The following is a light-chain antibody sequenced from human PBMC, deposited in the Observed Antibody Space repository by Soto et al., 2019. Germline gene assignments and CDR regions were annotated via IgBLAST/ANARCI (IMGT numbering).Light chain of an antibody. V-gene: IGLV2-14*01. Sequence: QSALTQPASVSGSPGQSITISCTGTSSDVGGYNYVSWYQQHPGKAPKLMIYEVSNRPLGVSNRFSGSKSGNTASLTISGLQDEDEADYYCSSYISRSTGVFGTGTKLTVL. CDR2: EVS. CDR3: SSYISRSTGV. CDR1: SSDVGGYNY. J-gene: IGLJ1*01.